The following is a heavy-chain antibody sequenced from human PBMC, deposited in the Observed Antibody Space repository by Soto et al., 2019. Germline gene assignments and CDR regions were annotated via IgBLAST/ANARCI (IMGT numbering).Heavy chain of an antibody. V-gene: IGHV3-74*01. CDR1: GFPFSNYW. Sequence: PGGSLRLSCAASGFPFSNYWMHWVRQAPGKGLVWVSRINSDGSSTYYADSVKGRFTISRDNSKNTLNLQMNGLRAEDTAVYFCARDDARYDVLTAFYFDQWGQGTPVTVSS. D-gene: IGHD3-9*01. CDR3: ARDDARYDVLTAFYFDQ. J-gene: IGHJ4*02. CDR2: INSDGSST.